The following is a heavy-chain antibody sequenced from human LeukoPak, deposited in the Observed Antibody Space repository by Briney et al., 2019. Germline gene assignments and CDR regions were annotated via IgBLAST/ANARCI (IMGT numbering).Heavy chain of an antibody. J-gene: IGHJ4*02. D-gene: IGHD2-21*02. CDR1: GFTFSDFE. Sequence: PGGSLRLSCAASGFTFSDFEMNWVRQVPGKGLEWVSHIDGGGGSIFYADSVKGRFTVSRDNPKNSLYLQMNSLRVEDTAIYYCARELLLCGGDCNDYWGQGTLVTVSS. CDR3: ARELLLCGGDCNDY. V-gene: IGHV3-48*03. CDR2: IDGGGGSI.